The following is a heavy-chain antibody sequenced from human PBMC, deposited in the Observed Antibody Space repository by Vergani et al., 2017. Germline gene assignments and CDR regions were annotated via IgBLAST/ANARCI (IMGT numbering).Heavy chain of an antibody. CDR3: ARACTSGGCPDNYGMDV. J-gene: IGHJ6*02. D-gene: IGHD2-8*01. CDR1: GFTFSNSA. Sequence: EVHLLESGGGLVQSGGSLRLSCAASGFTFSNSAVSWVRQAPGRGLAWVSSISGPGLSTYYADSVKGRFSISRDNSKNTVFLQMHSLRAEDTAIYYCARACTSGGCPDNYGMDVWGQGATVTVSS. CDR2: ISGPGLST. V-gene: IGHV3-23*01.